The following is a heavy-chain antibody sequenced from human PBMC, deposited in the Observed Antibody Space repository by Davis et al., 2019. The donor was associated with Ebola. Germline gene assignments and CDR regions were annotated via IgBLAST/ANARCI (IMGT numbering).Heavy chain of an antibody. V-gene: IGHV4-34*01. Sequence: SETLSLTCAVYGGSFSGYYWSWIRQPPGKGLEWIGEINHSGNTKYNPSLKSRVTISEDTSKNQFSLKLSSVTAADTALYYCARFGGYDFWGGHYSDCWGQGTLVTVSS. CDR2: INHSGNT. D-gene: IGHD3-3*01. J-gene: IGHJ4*02. CDR3: ARFGGYDFWGGHYSDC. CDR1: GGSFSGYY.